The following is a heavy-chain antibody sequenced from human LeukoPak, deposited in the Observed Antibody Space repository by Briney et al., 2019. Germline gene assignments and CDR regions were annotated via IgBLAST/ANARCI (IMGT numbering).Heavy chain of an antibody. CDR1: GFTFSSYA. D-gene: IGHD5-24*01. Sequence: GGSLRLSCAASGFTFSSYAMHWVRQAPGKGLEWVAVISYDGSNKYYADSVKGRFTISRDNSKNTLYLQMNSLRAEDTAVYYCTKPGGEMAGRRPYYYYGMDVWGQGTTVTVSS. J-gene: IGHJ6*02. CDR3: TKPGGEMAGRRPYYYYGMDV. CDR2: ISYDGSNK. V-gene: IGHV3-30-3*02.